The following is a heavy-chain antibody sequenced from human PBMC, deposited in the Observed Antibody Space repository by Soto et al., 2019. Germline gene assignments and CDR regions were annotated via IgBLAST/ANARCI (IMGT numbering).Heavy chain of an antibody. V-gene: IGHV3-23*01. D-gene: IGHD1-26*01. J-gene: IGHJ4*02. Sequence: DVQLLESGGGLVQPEGSLRLSCAASGFTFSSYAMGWVRQGPGKGLDWVAVVSIGGSTHYADSVRGRFTISRDNSKNTLSLQMNSLTAEDTAVYFCAKRRGASGHFDYWGQGALVTVSS. CDR2: VSIGGST. CDR1: GFTFSSYA. CDR3: AKRRGASGHFDY.